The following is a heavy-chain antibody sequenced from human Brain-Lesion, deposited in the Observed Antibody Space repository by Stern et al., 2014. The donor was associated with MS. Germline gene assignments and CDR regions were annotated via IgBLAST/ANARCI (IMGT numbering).Heavy chain of an antibody. CDR2: IFYTGST. J-gene: IGHJ4*02. Sequence: VQLVESGPGLVKPSETLSLTCTVSGGSIGRSSYYWGWIRQPPGKGLEWIGNIFYTGSTFYDPSLKGRVPIPVDPSNNHFPLSLTSVTAADTAVYYCARGAGVFDSWGQGTLVTVSP. CDR1: GGSIGRSSYY. V-gene: IGHV4-39*02. CDR3: ARGAGVFDS. D-gene: IGHD6-19*01.